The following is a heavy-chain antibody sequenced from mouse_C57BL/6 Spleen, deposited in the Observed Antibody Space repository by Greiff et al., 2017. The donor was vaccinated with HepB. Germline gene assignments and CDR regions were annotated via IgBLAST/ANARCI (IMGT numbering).Heavy chain of an antibody. Sequence: QVQLQQSGAELVKPGASVKLSCKASGYTFTSYWMQWVKQRPGQGLEWIGGIDPADSYTNYNQKFKGKATLTVDTSSSTAYMQLSSLTSEDSAVYYCARRTAQATSYFDYWGQGTTLTVSS. CDR2: IDPADSYT. CDR1: GYTFTSYW. J-gene: IGHJ2*01. D-gene: IGHD3-2*02. V-gene: IGHV1-50*01. CDR3: ARRTAQATSYFDY.